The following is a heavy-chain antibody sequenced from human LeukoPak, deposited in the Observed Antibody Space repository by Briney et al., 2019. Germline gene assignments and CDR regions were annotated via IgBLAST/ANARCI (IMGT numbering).Heavy chain of an antibody. V-gene: IGHV4-31*03. CDR1: AGSINSGGYF. D-gene: IGHD2-2*01. CDR2: IWNSGNS. J-gene: IGHJ4*02. CDR3: ARYHCGSTYCPGVDF. Sequence: PSETLSLTCTVSAGSINSGGYFWTWVRQHPGEGLEWIGYIWNSGNSYYSPSLSSRVIISADSSKSTFSPKLSSVTAADTAVYYCARYHCGSTYCPGVDFYGQGTLVTVSS.